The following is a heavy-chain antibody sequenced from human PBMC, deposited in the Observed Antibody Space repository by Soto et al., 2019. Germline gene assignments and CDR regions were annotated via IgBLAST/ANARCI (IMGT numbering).Heavy chain of an antibody. CDR1: GFTFSSYA. CDR3: ATENGYHPRYSGMDV. V-gene: IGHV3-23*01. J-gene: IGHJ6*02. CDR2: VSGSGDNT. Sequence: GGSLRLSCAASGFTFSSYAMSWVRQAPGKGLEWVASVSGSGDNTSYADSVKGRFTISRDNAKNTLYLQMNSLRAEDTAVYYCATENGYHPRYSGMDVRGQGTTVTVSS. D-gene: IGHD5-12*01.